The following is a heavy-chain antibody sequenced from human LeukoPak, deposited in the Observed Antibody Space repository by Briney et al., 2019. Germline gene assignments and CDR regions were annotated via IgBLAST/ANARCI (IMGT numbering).Heavy chain of an antibody. CDR3: ASKEWLSS. CDR1: GFTFSSYS. CDR2: ISSSSSYI. Sequence: GGSLRLXCAASGFTFSSYSMNWVRQAPGKELEWVSSISSSSSYIYYADSVKGRFTISRDNAKNSLYLQMNSLRAEDTAVSYGASKEWLSSWGEGTLLTVSS. J-gene: IGHJ1*01. D-gene: IGHD3-3*01. V-gene: IGHV3-21*01.